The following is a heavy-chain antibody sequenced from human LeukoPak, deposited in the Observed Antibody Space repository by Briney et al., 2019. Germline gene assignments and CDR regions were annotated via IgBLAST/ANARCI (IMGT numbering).Heavy chain of an antibody. CDR2: IYYSGST. CDR3: ARDGEMGTIENYFDY. V-gene: IGHV4-39*07. Sequence: SETLSLTCTVSGGSISSSSYYWGWIRQPPGKGLEWIGSIYYSGSTYYNPSLKSRVTISVDTSKNQFSLKLSSVTAADTAVYYCARDGEMGTIENYFDYWGQGTLVTVSS. D-gene: IGHD5-24*01. J-gene: IGHJ4*02. CDR1: GGSISSSSYY.